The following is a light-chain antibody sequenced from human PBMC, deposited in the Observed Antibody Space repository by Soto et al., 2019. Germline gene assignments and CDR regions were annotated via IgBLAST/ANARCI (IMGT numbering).Light chain of an antibody. V-gene: IGKV3-15*01. CDR2: GAS. CDR1: QSVSSN. Sequence: EILMTQSPATLSVSPGERATLSCRSSQSVSSNLAWYQQKPGQAPRLLIYGASTRATGIPARFSGSGSGTEFTLNISSLQSEDFAVYYCQQYNNWPLLTFGGGTKVDIK. CDR3: QQYNNWPLLT. J-gene: IGKJ4*01.